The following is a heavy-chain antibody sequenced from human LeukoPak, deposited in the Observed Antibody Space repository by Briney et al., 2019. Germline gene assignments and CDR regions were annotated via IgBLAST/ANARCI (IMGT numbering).Heavy chain of an antibody. D-gene: IGHD2-15*01. J-gene: IGHJ4*02. CDR3: ARQLGSPKKNYYFDY. V-gene: IGHV4-4*02. CDR2: IYHSGST. Sequence: PSETLSLTCAVSGFSISSGNWWSGVRQPPRKRLEGIGEIYHSGSTNYNPSLKSRVTISVDKSKKQFSLKLTSVTAADTAVYYCARQLGSPKKNYYFDYWGQGTLVTVSS. CDR1: GFSISSGNW.